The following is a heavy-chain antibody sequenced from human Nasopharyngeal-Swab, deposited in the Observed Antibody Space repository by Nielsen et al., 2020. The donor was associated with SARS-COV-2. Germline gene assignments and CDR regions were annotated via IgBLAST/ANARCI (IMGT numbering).Heavy chain of an antibody. Sequence: GESLKISCAASGFTFSSYAMYWVRQAPGKGLEWVAVISYDGSNEYYEDSVKGRFTISRDNSKNTLYLQMNSLRVEDTAVYYCAKDVHGDYGGIDYWGQGTLVTVSS. D-gene: IGHD4-17*01. CDR2: ISYDGSNE. V-gene: IGHV3-30*04. CDR3: AKDVHGDYGGIDY. CDR1: GFTFSSYA. J-gene: IGHJ4*02.